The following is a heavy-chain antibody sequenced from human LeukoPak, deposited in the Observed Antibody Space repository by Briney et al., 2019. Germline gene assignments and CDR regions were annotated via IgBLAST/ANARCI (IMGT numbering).Heavy chain of an antibody. CDR1: GGSISSYY. Sequence: SETLSLTCTVSGGSISSYYWSWIRQPPGKGLEWIGYIYYSGSTNYNPSLKSRVTISVDTSKNQFSLKLSSVTAADTAVYYCARVWFRLGRYFDYWGQGTLVTVSS. CDR2: IYYSGST. CDR3: ARVWFRLGRYFDY. V-gene: IGHV4-59*12. J-gene: IGHJ4*02. D-gene: IGHD3-10*01.